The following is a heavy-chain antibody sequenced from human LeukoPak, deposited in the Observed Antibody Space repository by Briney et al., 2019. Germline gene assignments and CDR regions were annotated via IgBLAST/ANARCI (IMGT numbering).Heavy chain of an antibody. J-gene: IGHJ4*02. V-gene: IGHV3-74*01. CDR2: VNPDGSTT. CDR1: GFTFSSYS. Sequence: PGGSLRLSCAASGFTFSSYSMNWVRQAPGKGLVWVSGVNPDGSTTNYADSVKGRFTISRDNAKKTLYLQMNSLRAEDTALYYCTSALNTKTHYWGQGTLVTVSS. D-gene: IGHD2-8*01. CDR3: TSALNTKTHY.